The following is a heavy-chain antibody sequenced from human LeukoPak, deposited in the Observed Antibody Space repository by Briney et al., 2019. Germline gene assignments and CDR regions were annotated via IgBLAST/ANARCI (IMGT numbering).Heavy chain of an antibody. CDR3: ARVRRWGNAFDI. CDR1: GGSISSYY. CDR2: IYYSGST. D-gene: IGHD4-23*01. J-gene: IGHJ3*02. Sequence: SETLSLTCTVSGGSISSYYWSWIRQPPGKGLEWIGYIYYSGSTNYNPTLKSRVTISVDTSKNQFSLKLSFVTAADTAVYYCARVRRWGNAFDIWGQGTMVTVSS. V-gene: IGHV4-59*01.